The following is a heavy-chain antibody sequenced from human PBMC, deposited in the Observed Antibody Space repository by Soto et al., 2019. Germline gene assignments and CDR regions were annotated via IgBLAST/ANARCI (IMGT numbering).Heavy chain of an antibody. CDR3: ASKTYYDFWSGYYGYYYGMDV. CDR1: GYTFTSYD. J-gene: IGHJ6*02. D-gene: IGHD3-3*01. Sequence: ASVKVSCKASGYTFTSYDINWVRQATGQGLEWMGWMNPNSGNTGYAQKFQGRVTMTRNTSISTAYMELSSLRSEDTAVYYCASKTYYDFWSGYYGYYYGMDVWGQGTTVTVSS. CDR2: MNPNSGNT. V-gene: IGHV1-8*01.